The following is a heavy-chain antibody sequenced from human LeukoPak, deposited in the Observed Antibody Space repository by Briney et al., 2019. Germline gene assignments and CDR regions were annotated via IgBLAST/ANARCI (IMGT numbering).Heavy chain of an antibody. J-gene: IGHJ5*02. CDR1: GYTFTSDY. CDR3: ARTRNWFDP. CDR2: INPSGGST. Sequence: GASVKVSFTASGYTFTSDYMHWVRQAPGQGLGLMGLINPSGGSTSYAQKFQGRVTMTRDTSTSTVYMELSSVISEDTAVYYCARTRNWFDPWGQGTLVTVSS. V-gene: IGHV1-46*01.